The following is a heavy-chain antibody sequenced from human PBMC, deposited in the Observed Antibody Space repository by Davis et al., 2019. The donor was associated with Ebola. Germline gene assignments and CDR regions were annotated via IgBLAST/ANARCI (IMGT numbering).Heavy chain of an antibody. J-gene: IGHJ4*02. D-gene: IGHD4-17*01. Sequence: GESLKISCAASGFTFCGSAMHWVRQASGKGLEWVGRIRSKANSYATAYAASVKGRFTISRDDSKNTAYLQMNSLKTEDTAVYYCSMTTVTTANSVDYWGQGTLVTVSS. CDR3: SMTTVTTANSVDY. V-gene: IGHV3-73*01. CDR1: GFTFCGSA. CDR2: IRSKANSYAT.